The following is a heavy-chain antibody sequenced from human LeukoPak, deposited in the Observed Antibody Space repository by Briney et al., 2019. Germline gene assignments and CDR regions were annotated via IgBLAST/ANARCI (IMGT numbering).Heavy chain of an antibody. CDR3: ARDGHRMYYYGSSDYRFDS. Sequence: ASVKVSCKASGYIFTSYGISWVRQAPGQGLEWMGWISAYNGNTHYAQKVQGRVTMTTDTSTSTVYMELRSLRSDDTAVYYCARDGHRMYYYGSSDYRFDSWGQGTLVIVSS. J-gene: IGHJ4*02. CDR1: GYIFTSYG. CDR2: ISAYNGNT. D-gene: IGHD3-22*01. V-gene: IGHV1-18*01.